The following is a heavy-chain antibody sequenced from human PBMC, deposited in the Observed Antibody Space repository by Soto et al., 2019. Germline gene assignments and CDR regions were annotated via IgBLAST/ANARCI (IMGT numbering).Heavy chain of an antibody. D-gene: IGHD1-1*01. CDR1: GFTFSSYW. Sequence: GGSLRLSCAASGFTFSSYWMSWVRQAPGKGLEWVANIKQDGSEKYYVDSVKGRFTISRDNAKNSLYLQMNSLRAEDTAVYYCARANWNPPLGFDPWGQGTLVTVYS. CDR2: IKQDGSEK. CDR3: ARANWNPPLGFDP. J-gene: IGHJ5*02. V-gene: IGHV3-7*03.